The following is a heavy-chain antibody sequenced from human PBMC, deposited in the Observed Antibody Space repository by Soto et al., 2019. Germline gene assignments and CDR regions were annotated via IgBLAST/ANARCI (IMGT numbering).Heavy chain of an antibody. D-gene: IGHD2-2*01. CDR1: GFTFSGYA. CDR2: ISNSAGNT. J-gene: IGHJ4*02. V-gene: IGHV3-23*01. CDR3: AKDFHYSTLLPFFDY. Sequence: GGSLRLSCAASGFTFSGYAMSWARQAPGKGLEWVSGISNSAGNTYYADSVKGRFTISRDNSKNRLYLQMNSLRAEDTAVYYCAKDFHYSTLLPFFDYWGQGTLVTVSS.